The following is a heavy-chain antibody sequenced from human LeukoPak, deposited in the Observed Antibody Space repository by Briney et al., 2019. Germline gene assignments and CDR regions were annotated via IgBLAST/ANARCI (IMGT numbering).Heavy chain of an antibody. Sequence: GGSLRLSCAASGFTFSSYSMNWVRQAPGKGLEWVSSISSSSSCIYYADSVKGRFTISRDNAKNSLYLQMNSLRAEDTAVYYCARFTSDAAFDYWGQGTLVTVSS. CDR1: GFTFSSYS. J-gene: IGHJ4*02. D-gene: IGHD1-1*01. CDR2: ISSSSSCI. CDR3: ARFTSDAAFDY. V-gene: IGHV3-21*01.